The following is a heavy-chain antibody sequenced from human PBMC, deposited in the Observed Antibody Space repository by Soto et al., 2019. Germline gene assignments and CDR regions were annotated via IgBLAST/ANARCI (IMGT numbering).Heavy chain of an antibody. V-gene: IGHV3-23*01. Sequence: GGSLRLSCAASGFTFSNYAMSWVRQAPGKGLEWVSAISGSGGTTYYADSVKGRFTISRDNSKNTLYLQMNSLRAEDTAVYSCATAPWAVAGTVGNFDYWGQGTLVTVSS. CDR2: ISGSGGTT. CDR1: GFTFSNYA. CDR3: ATAPWAVAGTVGNFDY. J-gene: IGHJ4*02. D-gene: IGHD6-19*01.